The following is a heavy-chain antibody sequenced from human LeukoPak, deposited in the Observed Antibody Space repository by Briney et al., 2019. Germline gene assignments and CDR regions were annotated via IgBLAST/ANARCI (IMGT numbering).Heavy chain of an antibody. Sequence: ESGPTLVNPTQTLTLTCTFSGFSLRNTGMGVGWIRQPPGKALEWLALIYWDDDKRYSPPLKSRLTITKDTSKNQVVLTMTNMDPVDTATYYCAHKPPRILVLESWGQGTLVTVSS. D-gene: IGHD2/OR15-2a*01. CDR2: IYWDDDK. V-gene: IGHV2-5*02. J-gene: IGHJ4*02. CDR1: GFSLRNTGMG. CDR3: AHKPPRILVLES.